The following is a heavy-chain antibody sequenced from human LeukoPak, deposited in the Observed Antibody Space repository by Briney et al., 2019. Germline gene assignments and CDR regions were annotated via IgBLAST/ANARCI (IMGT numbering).Heavy chain of an antibody. D-gene: IGHD3-10*01. Sequence: SETLSPTCTVSGYSISSGYYWGWIRQPPGKGLEWIGSIYHSGSTYYNPSLKSRVTISVDTSKNEFSLKLTSVTAADTAVYYCAREANYYGSGSYFEGTFDYWGQGSLVTVSS. V-gene: IGHV4-38-2*02. CDR1: GYSISSGYY. CDR3: AREANYYGSGSYFEGTFDY. J-gene: IGHJ4*02. CDR2: IYHSGST.